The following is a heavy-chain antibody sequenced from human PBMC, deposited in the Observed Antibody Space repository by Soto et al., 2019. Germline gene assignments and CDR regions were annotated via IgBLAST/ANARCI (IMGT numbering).Heavy chain of an antibody. V-gene: IGHV4-61*01. CDR2: ISYSGST. J-gene: IGHJ6*02. Sequence: SETLSLTCTFSGGSFSSISNHYCSWIRQPPGKGLEWIGYISYSGSTSYNPSLKSRLIISADTSQNQVSLKLASVTAADTAVYYCARGGGGTLVATISYYGMDVWGQGTTVTVSS. CDR3: ARGGGGTLVATISYYGMDV. D-gene: IGHD5-12*01. CDR1: GGSFSSISNHY.